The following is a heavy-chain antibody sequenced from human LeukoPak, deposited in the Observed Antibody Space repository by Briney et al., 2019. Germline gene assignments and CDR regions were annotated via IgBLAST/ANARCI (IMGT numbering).Heavy chain of an antibody. V-gene: IGHV4-59*01. CDR3: ARMVSSSHFDY. D-gene: IGHD6-6*01. Sequence: SETLSLTCTVSGGSISSYYWSWIRQPPGKGLEWIGYIYYSGSTNYNPSLKSRVTISVDTSKNQFSLKLSSVPAADTAVYYCARMVSSSHFDYWGQGTLVTVSS. CDR1: GGSISSYY. J-gene: IGHJ4*02. CDR2: IYYSGST.